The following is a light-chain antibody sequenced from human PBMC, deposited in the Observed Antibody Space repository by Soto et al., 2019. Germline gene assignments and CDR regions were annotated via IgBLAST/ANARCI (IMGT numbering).Light chain of an antibody. CDR2: GAS. CDR1: QGIRSY. CDR3: QQYNSYSWT. V-gene: IGKV1-9*01. Sequence: DSQSTQSPSFLSASVGDRVTITGRASQGIRSYLAWYQQRPGKAPELLIYGASTLRPGGASRFSGSGSGTEFTLTISSLQPEDFATYYCQQYNSYSWTFGQGTKVDI. J-gene: IGKJ1*01.